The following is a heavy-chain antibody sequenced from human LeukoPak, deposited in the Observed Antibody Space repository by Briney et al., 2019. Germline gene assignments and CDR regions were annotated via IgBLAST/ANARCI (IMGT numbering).Heavy chain of an antibody. D-gene: IGHD1-14*01. CDR2: ITATGGAT. J-gene: IGHJ3*02. CDR3: AKDTGFRGPDAFDI. V-gene: IGHV3-23*01. Sequence: GGSLRLSCAASGFTFSNYAMTWVRQAPGKGLEWVSAITATGGATYSADSVRGRFTISRDNSKNTLYLQMNSLRAEDTAVYYCAKDTGFRGPDAFDIWGQGTMVTVSS. CDR1: GFTFSNYA.